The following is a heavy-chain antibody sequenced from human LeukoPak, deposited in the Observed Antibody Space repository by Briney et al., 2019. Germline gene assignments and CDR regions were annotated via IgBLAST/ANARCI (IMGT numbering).Heavy chain of an antibody. CDR1: GGSISSGGYY. V-gene: IGHV4-31*03. D-gene: IGHD3-22*01. CDR3: ARLARNYYDSPDYFDY. Sequence: SETLSLTCTVSGGSISSGGYYWSWIRQHPGKGLEWIGYIYYSGSTYYNPSLKSRVTISVDTSKNQFSLKLSSVTAADTAVYYCARLARNYYDSPDYFDYWGQGTLVTVSS. J-gene: IGHJ4*02. CDR2: IYYSGST.